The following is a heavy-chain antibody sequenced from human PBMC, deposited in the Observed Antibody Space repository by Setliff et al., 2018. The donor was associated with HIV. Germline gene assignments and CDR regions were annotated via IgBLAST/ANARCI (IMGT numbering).Heavy chain of an antibody. Sequence: ASVKVSCKASGYTFIDYFIHWVRQAPGQGPEWMGWISPYDLSERTSQRFRGRVTMTRDTSINAAYLDLSGLTSDDTAVYSCARQFSNSFDSWGQGTLVTVSS. CDR3: ARQFSNSFDS. CDR1: GYTFIDYF. J-gene: IGHJ4*02. D-gene: IGHD7-27*01. CDR2: ISPYDLSE. V-gene: IGHV1-2*02.